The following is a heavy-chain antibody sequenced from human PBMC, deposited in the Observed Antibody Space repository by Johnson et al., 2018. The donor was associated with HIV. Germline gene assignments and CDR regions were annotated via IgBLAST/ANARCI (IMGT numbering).Heavy chain of an antibody. CDR1: GFTFSSYA. CDR3: AREGSGIAGGGAFDI. V-gene: IGHV3-64*01. J-gene: IGHJ3*02. Sequence: VQLVESGGGVVQPGRSLRLSCAASGFTFSSYAMHWVRQAPGKGLEYVSAISSNGGSTYYANSVKGRFTISRDNSKNTLYLQMGSLRAEDTAVYYCAREGSGIAGGGAFDIWGQGTMVTVSS. D-gene: IGHD1-26*01. CDR2: ISSNGGST.